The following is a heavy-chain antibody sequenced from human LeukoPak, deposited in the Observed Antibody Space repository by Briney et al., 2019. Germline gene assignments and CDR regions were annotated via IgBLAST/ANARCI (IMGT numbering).Heavy chain of an antibody. CDR3: AKECGTYYDILTGYYHYYYYYMDV. Sequence: PGGSLRLSCAASGFTFSSYGMSWVRQAPGKGLEWVSAISGSGGSTYYAGSVKGRFTISRDNSKNTLYLQMNSLRAEDTAVYYCAKECGTYYDILTGYYHYYYYYMDVWGKGTTVTISS. CDR2: ISGSGGST. CDR1: GFTFSSYG. J-gene: IGHJ6*03. D-gene: IGHD3-9*01. V-gene: IGHV3-23*01.